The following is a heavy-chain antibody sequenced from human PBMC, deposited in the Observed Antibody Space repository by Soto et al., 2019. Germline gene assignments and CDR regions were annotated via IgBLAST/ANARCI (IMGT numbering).Heavy chain of an antibody. V-gene: IGHV2-5*01. J-gene: IGHJ3*02. CDR2: IYWSGDE. D-gene: IGHD6-6*01. CDR3: ARGLATLPVFAFDI. CDR1: GFSLSTSGVG. Sequence: QGTLKESGPTLVKPTQTLTLTCSFSGFSLSTSGVGVGWIRQSPGKALEWLALIYWSGDEHYRPSLKSRLSIIKDPSQNHVVLIMTDMDPVDPATYYCARGLATLPVFAFDIWGQGTMVTVSS.